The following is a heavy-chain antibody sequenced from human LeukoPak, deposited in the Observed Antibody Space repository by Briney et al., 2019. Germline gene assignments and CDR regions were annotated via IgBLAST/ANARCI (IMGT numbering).Heavy chain of an antibody. J-gene: IGHJ4*02. CDR3: ARDLTWNDVSGY. CDR1: GFTFSSYG. D-gene: IGHD1-1*01. CDR2: ISSRSYYI. Sequence: SGGSLRLSCAASGFTFSSYGMNWVRQAPGKGLEWVSSISSRSYYIYYADSVKGRFTISRDNAKNSLYLQMNSLRAEDTAVYYCARDLTWNDVSGYWGQGTLVTVSS. V-gene: IGHV3-21*01.